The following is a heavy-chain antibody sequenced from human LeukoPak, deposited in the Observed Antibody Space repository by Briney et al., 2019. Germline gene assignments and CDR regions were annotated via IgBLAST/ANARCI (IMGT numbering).Heavy chain of an antibody. J-gene: IGHJ5*02. D-gene: IGHD2-2*01. CDR2: TSQSGSP. V-gene: IGHV4-4*02. CDR3: ARAGSTSWRFDP. Sequence: SGTLSLTCAVSGDSISSSNWWSWVRQPPGKGLEWIGETSQSGSPNSNPSLKGRVTISLDKSKNQFSLKLSSVTAADTAVYYCARAGSTSWRFDPWGQGTLVTVSS. CDR1: GDSISSSNW.